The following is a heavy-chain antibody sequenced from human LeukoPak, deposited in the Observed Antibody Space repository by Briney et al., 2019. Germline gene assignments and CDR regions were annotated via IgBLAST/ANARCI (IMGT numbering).Heavy chain of an antibody. Sequence: PGGSLRLSCAASGFTFSSYAMSWVRQAPGKGLEWVSAISGSGGSTYYADSVKGRFTISRDNSKNTLYLQMNSLRAEDTAVYYCAKDHYYDSSGSRGPPYYFDYWGQGTLVTVSS. D-gene: IGHD3-22*01. V-gene: IGHV3-23*01. J-gene: IGHJ4*02. CDR1: GFTFSSYA. CDR2: ISGSGGST. CDR3: AKDHYYDSSGSRGPPYYFDY.